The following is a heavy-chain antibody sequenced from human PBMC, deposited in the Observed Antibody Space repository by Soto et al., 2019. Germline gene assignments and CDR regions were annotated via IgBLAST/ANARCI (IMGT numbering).Heavy chain of an antibody. Sequence: QVQLVQSGAEVKKPGSSVKVSCKASGGTFSSYTISWVRQAPGQGLEWMGRIIPILGIANYAQKFQGRVTINADKSTSTAYMELSSLRSEETAVYCCAGGYGDFDYWGQGTRVTCCS. CDR1: GGTFSSYT. D-gene: IGHD4-17*01. CDR2: IIPILGIA. J-gene: IGHJ4*02. V-gene: IGHV1-69*02. CDR3: AGGYGDFDY.